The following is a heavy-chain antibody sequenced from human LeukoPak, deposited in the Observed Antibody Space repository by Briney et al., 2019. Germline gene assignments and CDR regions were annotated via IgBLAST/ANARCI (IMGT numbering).Heavy chain of an antibody. D-gene: IGHD3-22*01. Sequence: LSETLSLTCAVYGGSFSGYYWRWIRQPPGKGLEWIGEINHSGSTNYNPSLKSRVTISVDTSKNQFSLKLSSVTAADTAVYYCARRRMIVVVNNWFDPWGQGTLVTVSS. CDR2: INHSGST. J-gene: IGHJ5*02. V-gene: IGHV4-34*01. CDR3: ARRRMIVVVNNWFDP. CDR1: GGSFSGYY.